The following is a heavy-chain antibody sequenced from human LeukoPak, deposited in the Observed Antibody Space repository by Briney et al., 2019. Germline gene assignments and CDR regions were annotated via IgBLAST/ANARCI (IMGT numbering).Heavy chain of an antibody. CDR1: GFTFSSYA. V-gene: IGHV3-23*01. J-gene: IGHJ4*02. Sequence: GGSLTLSCAASGFTFSSYAMTWVRQAPGKGLEWVSAISASGGSTFYADSVKGRFTISRDNSKNTLYLQMNSLRAEDTAVYYCAKDQRSIAVAGYFDSWGQGTLVTVSS. CDR3: AKDQRSIAVAGYFDS. CDR2: ISASGGST. D-gene: IGHD6-19*01.